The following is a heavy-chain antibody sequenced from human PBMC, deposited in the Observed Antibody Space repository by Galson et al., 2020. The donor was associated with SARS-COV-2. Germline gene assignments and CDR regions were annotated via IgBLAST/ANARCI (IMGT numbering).Heavy chain of an antibody. Sequence: GGSLRLSCAASGFTFSSYGMHWVRQAPGKGLEWVAVISYDGSNKYYADSGKGRFTISRDNSKNTLYLQMNSLRAGDTAVYYCAKDLSSGDSSGFSFWTPPAYYYYGMDVWGQGTTVTVSS. CDR1: GFTFSSYG. CDR3: AKDLSSGDSSGFSFWTPPAYYYYGMDV. J-gene: IGHJ6*02. V-gene: IGHV3-30*18. D-gene: IGHD3-22*01. CDR2: ISYDGSNK.